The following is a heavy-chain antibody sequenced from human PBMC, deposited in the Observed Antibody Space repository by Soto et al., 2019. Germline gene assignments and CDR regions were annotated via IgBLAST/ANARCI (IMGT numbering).Heavy chain of an antibody. V-gene: IGHV4-34*01. CDR3: ARVGNWNYHPIDY. CDR2: IQHSGST. J-gene: IGHJ4*02. Sequence: PSDTLSLTCAVYGGSFSGYYWSWLRQPPGKGLEWIGEIQHSGSTNYNPSLKSRVTISVDTSKNQFSLKLSSVTAADTAVYYCARVGNWNYHPIDYWGQGTLVTVSS. D-gene: IGHD1-7*01. CDR1: GGSFSGYY.